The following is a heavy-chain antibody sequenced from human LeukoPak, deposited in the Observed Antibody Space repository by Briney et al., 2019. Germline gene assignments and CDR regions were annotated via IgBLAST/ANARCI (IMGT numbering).Heavy chain of an antibody. CDR3: ARGGRVLWFGEVWFDP. D-gene: IGHD3-10*01. CDR2: INHSGST. J-gene: IGHJ5*02. V-gene: IGHV4-34*01. Sequence: PSETLSLTCAVYGGSFSGYYWSWIRQPPGKGLEWIGEINHSGSTNYNPSLKSRVTISVDTSKNQFSLKLSSVTAADTAVYDCARGGRVLWFGEVWFDPWGQGTLVTVSS. CDR1: GGSFSGYY.